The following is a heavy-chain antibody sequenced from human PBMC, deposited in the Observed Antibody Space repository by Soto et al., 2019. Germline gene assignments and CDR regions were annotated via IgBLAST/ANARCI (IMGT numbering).Heavy chain of an antibody. J-gene: IGHJ4*02. CDR3: AGTADGYNYLNY. D-gene: IGHD5-12*01. CDR2: IYYSGST. V-gene: IGHV4-31*03. CDR1: GGSISSGGYY. Sequence: SETLSLTCTVSGGSISSGGYYWSWIRQHPGKGLEWLGYIYYSGSTYYNPSLESRVIISVDTSKNQISLRITSVTAADPAVYYSAGTADGYNYLNYRGKGTRGTVSS.